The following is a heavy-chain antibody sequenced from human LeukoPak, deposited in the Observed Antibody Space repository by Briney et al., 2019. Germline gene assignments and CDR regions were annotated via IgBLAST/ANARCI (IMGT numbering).Heavy chain of an antibody. V-gene: IGHV1-69*10. Sequence: ASVKVSCKASGGTFSSYAISWVRQAPGQGLEWMGGIIPILGIANYAQKFQGRVTITADKSTSTAYMELSSLRSEDTAVYYCARVRDYYGSGSYYIRDAFDIWGQGTMVTVSS. CDR2: IIPILGIA. D-gene: IGHD3-10*01. J-gene: IGHJ3*02. CDR1: GGTFSSYA. CDR3: ARVRDYYGSGSYYIRDAFDI.